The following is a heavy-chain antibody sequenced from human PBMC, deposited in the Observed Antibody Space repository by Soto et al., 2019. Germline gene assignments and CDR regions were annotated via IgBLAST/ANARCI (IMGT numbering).Heavy chain of an antibody. CDR1: GDAMSRGGYY. Sequence: QVQLQESGPGLVKPSQTLSLTCAVSGDAMSRGGYYWSWIRQRPGQGLEWIGYIYYSGNTEYNPSLKSRVTISLDVSKNQFSLNLTSVTAADAAVYYCARDRGYSAYDISWGQGTLVTVSS. CDR3: ARDRGYSAYDIS. J-gene: IGHJ4*02. D-gene: IGHD5-12*01. V-gene: IGHV4-31*11. CDR2: IYYSGNT.